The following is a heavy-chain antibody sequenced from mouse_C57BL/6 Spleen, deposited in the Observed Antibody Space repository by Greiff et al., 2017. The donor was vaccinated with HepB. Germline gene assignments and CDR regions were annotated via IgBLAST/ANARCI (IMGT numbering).Heavy chain of an antibody. CDR3: ARRWATTVVATWDYYAMDY. J-gene: IGHJ4*01. V-gene: IGHV1-64*01. Sequence: QVQLQQPGAELVKPGASVKLSCKASGYTFTSYWMHWVKQRPGQGLEWIGMIHPNSGSTNYNEKFKSKATLTVDKSSSTAYMQLSSLTSEDSAVYYCARRWATTVVATWDYYAMDYWGQGTSVTVSS. CDR1: GYTFTSYW. D-gene: IGHD1-1*01. CDR2: IHPNSGST.